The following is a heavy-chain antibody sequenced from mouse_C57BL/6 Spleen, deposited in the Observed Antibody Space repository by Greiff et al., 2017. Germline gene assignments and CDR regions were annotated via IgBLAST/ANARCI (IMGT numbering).Heavy chain of an antibody. Sequence: VQLQQSGPELVKPGASVKISCKASGYSFTDYNMNWVKQSNGKSLEWIGVINPNYCTTSYNQKFKGKATLTVDQSSSTAYMQRNSLTSEDSAVYYGARGATVVAKYFDDWGQGTTLTVSS. J-gene: IGHJ2*01. CDR2: INPNYCTT. CDR1: GYSFTDYN. CDR3: ARGATVVAKYFDD. V-gene: IGHV1-39*01. D-gene: IGHD1-1*01.